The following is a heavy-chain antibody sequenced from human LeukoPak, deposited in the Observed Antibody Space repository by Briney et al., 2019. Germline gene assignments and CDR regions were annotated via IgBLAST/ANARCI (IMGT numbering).Heavy chain of an antibody. CDR2: INPNSGGT. Sequence: ASVKVSCKASGYTFTGYYMHWVRQAPGQGLEWMGWINPNSGGTNYAQKFQGRVTMTRDTSISTAYMELGRLRSDDTAVYYCARGESIAARRLTYWGQGTLVTVSS. D-gene: IGHD6-6*01. J-gene: IGHJ4*02. V-gene: IGHV1-2*02. CDR3: ARGESIAARRLTY. CDR1: GYTFTGYY.